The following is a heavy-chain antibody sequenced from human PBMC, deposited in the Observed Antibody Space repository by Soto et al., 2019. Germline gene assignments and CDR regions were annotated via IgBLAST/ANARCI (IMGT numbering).Heavy chain of an antibody. CDR3: AKGGGVPAAEGYYYYMDV. D-gene: IGHD2-2*01. V-gene: IGHV3-9*01. J-gene: IGHJ6*03. CDR1: GFTLDDYA. Sequence: PGGSLRLSCAASGFTLDDYAMHWVRQAPGKGLEWVSGISWNSGSIGYADSVKGRFTISRDNAKNSLYLQMNSLRAEDTALYYFAKGGGVPAAEGYYYYMDVWGKGTTVTVSS. CDR2: ISWNSGSI.